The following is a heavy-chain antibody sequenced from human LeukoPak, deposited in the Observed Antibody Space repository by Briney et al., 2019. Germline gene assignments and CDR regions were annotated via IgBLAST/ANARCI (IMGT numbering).Heavy chain of an antibody. Sequence: GESLKISCKGSEYSSTTHWIGWVRQMPGKGLELMGIIYHGDSDPRYGPSFQGQVTISADESFSTAYLQWSSLKSSDSAIYYCATTSTQVAAVGSDAFDIWGQGTLVTVSS. D-gene: IGHD6-13*01. CDR1: EYSSTTHW. J-gene: IGHJ3*02. V-gene: IGHV5-51*01. CDR3: ATTSTQVAAVGSDAFDI. CDR2: IYHGDSDP.